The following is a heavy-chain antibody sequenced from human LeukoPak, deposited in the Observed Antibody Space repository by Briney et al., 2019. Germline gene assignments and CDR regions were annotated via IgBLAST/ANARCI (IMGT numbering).Heavy chain of an antibody. CDR3: AKGDYGDYVFFDY. J-gene: IGHJ4*02. CDR1: GFTFSSYA. D-gene: IGHD4-17*01. Sequence: PGGSLRLSCAASGFTFSSYAMSRVRQARGKGLEWGSAISGSGGSTYYADSVKGRFTISRDNSKNTLYLQMNSLRAEDTAVYYCAKGDYGDYVFFDYWGQGTLVTVSS. CDR2: ISGSGGST. V-gene: IGHV3-23*01.